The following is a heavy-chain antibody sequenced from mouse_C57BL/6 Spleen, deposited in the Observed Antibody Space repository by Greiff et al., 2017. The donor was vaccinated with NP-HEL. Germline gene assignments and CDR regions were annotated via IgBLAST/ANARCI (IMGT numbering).Heavy chain of an antibody. V-gene: IGHV1-82*01. J-gene: IGHJ2*01. CDR3: ASSLSSSFDY. Sequence: QVQLKESGPELVKPGASVKISCKASGYAFSSSWMNWVKQRPGKGLEWIGRIYPGDGDTNYNGKFKGKATLTADKSSSTAYMQLSSLTSEDSAVYFCASSLSSSFDYWGQGTTLTVSS. CDR2: IYPGDGDT. D-gene: IGHD1-1*01. CDR1: GYAFSSSW.